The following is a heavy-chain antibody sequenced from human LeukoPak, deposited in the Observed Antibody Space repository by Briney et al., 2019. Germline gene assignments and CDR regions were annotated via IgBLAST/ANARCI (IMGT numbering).Heavy chain of an antibody. Sequence: PGGSLRLSCAASGFTFSSYSMNWVCQAPGKGLEWVSSISSSSSYIYYADSVKGRFTISRDNAKNSLYLQMNSLRAEDTAVYYCARDRVGAVAGTNLDYWGQGTLVTVSS. CDR2: ISSSSSYI. V-gene: IGHV3-21*01. D-gene: IGHD6-19*01. CDR3: ARDRVGAVAGTNLDY. CDR1: GFTFSSYS. J-gene: IGHJ4*02.